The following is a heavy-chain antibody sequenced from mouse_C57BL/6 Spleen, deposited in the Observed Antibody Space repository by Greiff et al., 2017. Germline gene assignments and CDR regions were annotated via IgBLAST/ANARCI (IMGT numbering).Heavy chain of an antibody. D-gene: IGHD1-1*01. Sequence: QVQLQQSGAELVRPGASVKLSCKASGYTFTDYYINWVKQRPGQGLEWIARIYPGSGNTSYNEKFKGKATLTAEKSSSTAYMQLSSLTSEDSAVYFCARNHYGSSYWYFDVWGTGTTVTVSS. CDR1: GYTFTDYY. V-gene: IGHV1-76*01. J-gene: IGHJ1*03. CDR2: IYPGSGNT. CDR3: ARNHYGSSYWYFDV.